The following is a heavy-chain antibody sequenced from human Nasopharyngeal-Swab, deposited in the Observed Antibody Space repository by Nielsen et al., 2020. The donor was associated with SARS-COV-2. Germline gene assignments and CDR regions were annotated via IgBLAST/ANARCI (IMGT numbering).Heavy chain of an antibody. CDR1: GFTVSSDN. J-gene: IGHJ4*02. CDR3: ARDHPPIEVAGTNYFDY. D-gene: IGHD6-19*01. CDR2: VYSGGGT. V-gene: IGHV3-66*01. Sequence: LKISCTASGFTVSSDNMSWVRQAPGKGLEWVSVVYSGGGTDYADSVKGRFTITRDNSKNTVYLQMRRLRDEDTAIYYCARDHPPIEVAGTNYFDYWGQGTLVTVSS.